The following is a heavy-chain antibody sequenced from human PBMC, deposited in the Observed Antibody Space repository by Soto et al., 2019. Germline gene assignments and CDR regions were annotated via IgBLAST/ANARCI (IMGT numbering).Heavy chain of an antibody. CDR3: ARDRPYDSLTSVYFYYGMDV. CDR1: GGTFGTYT. D-gene: IGHD3-9*01. V-gene: IGHV1-69*08. Sequence: QVQLVQSGAEVKKPGSSVRVSCKASGGTFGTYTITWVRQSPGQGLEWMGRIIPILGISNYAQKFQGRVTVTADKSTSTAYMELSSLSSEDTAMYYCARDRPYDSLTSVYFYYGMDVWGQGTTVTVSS. CDR2: IIPILGIS. J-gene: IGHJ6*02.